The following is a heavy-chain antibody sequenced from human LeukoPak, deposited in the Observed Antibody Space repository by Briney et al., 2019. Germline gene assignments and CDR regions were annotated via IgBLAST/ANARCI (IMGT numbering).Heavy chain of an antibody. J-gene: IGHJ6*03. CDR2: INTNTGNP. CDR3: ARGRGSSARLGYYFYYTDV. Sequence: ASVKVSCKASGYTFTSYGIHWVRQVPGQGLEWLGWINTNTGNPTYAQGFTGRFVFSLETSVSTSYLQISSLKAEDTAVYYCARGRGSSARLGYYFYYTDVWGKGTTVTVSS. V-gene: IGHV7-4-1*02. CDR1: GYTFTSYG. D-gene: IGHD1-26*01.